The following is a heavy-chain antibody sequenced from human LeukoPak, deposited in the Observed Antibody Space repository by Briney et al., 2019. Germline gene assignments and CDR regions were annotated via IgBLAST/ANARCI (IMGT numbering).Heavy chain of an antibody. CDR2: INHSGST. J-gene: IGHJ5*02. CDR3: ARGARYDVLTGYYAEDNCFDP. CDR1: GGSFSGYY. D-gene: IGHD3-9*01. V-gene: IGHV4-34*01. Sequence: PSETLSLTCAVYGGSFSGYYWNWIRQPPGKGLEWFGEINHSGSTNYNQSLKSRVTISVDTSKNQFSLELSSVTAADTAVYYCARGARYDVLTGYYAEDNCFDPWGQGTLVTVSS.